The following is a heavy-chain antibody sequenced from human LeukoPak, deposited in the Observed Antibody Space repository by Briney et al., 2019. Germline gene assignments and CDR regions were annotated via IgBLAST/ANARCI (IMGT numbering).Heavy chain of an antibody. CDR3: ARGAVAGWFDP. Sequence: RGSLRLSCAASGFTFSSYEMNWVRQAPGKGLEWVSYISSSGSTIYYADSVKGRFTISRDNAKNSLYLQMNSLRAEDTAVYYCARGAVAGWFDPWGQGTLVTVSS. V-gene: IGHV3-48*03. CDR2: ISSSGSTI. D-gene: IGHD6-19*01. J-gene: IGHJ5*02. CDR1: GFTFSSYE.